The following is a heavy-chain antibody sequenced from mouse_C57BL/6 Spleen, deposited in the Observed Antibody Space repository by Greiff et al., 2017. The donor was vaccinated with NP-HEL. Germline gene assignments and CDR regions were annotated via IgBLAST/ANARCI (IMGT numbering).Heavy chain of an antibody. D-gene: IGHD2-4*01. J-gene: IGHJ1*03. V-gene: IGHV1-54*01. CDR2: INPGSGGT. Sequence: VLLVESGAELVRPGTSVKVSCKASGYAFTNYLIEWVKQRPGQGLEWIGVINPGSGGTNYNEKFKGKATLTADKSSSTAYMQLSSLTSEDSAVYFCARGLMINWYFDVWGTGTTVTVSS. CDR1: GYAFTNYL. CDR3: ARGLMINWYFDV.